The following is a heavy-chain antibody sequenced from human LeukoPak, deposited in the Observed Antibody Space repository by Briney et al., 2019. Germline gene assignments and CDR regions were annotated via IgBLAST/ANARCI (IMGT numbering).Heavy chain of an antibody. CDR3: ARVRGGPSDCSTTSCYAGYYYYYMDV. CDR2: IYTSGST. CDR1: GGSISSYY. J-gene: IGHJ6*03. V-gene: IGHV4-4*07. D-gene: IGHD2-2*01. Sequence: SSETLSLTCTVSGGSISSYYWSWIRQPAGKGLEWIGHIYTSGSTNYNPSLKSRVAMSVDTSKNQFSLKVSSVTAADTAVYYCARVRGGPSDCSTTSCYAGYYYYYMDVWGKGTTVTVSS.